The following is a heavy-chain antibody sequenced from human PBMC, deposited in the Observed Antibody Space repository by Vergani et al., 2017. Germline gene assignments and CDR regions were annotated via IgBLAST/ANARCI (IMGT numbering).Heavy chain of an antibody. Sequence: EVQLLESGGGLVQPGGSLRLSCAASGFTFSSYAMSWVRQAPGKGLEWVSAISGSGGSTYYADSVKGRFTISRDNSKNTLYLQMNSLRAEDTAVYYCAKVPPLDSSSWYDLDYWGQGTLVTVSS. J-gene: IGHJ4*02. CDR3: AKVPPLDSSSWYDLDY. D-gene: IGHD6-13*01. CDR1: GFTFSSYA. V-gene: IGHV3-23*01. CDR2: ISGSGGST.